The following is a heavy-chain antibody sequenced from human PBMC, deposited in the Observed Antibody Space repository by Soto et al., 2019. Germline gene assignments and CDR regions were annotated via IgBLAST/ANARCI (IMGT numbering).Heavy chain of an antibody. CDR1: GDSVSSNSAT. CDR2: TYYRSRWNN. D-gene: IGHD3-3*01. CDR3: ARGCWSDSRYHFDY. V-gene: IGHV6-1*01. Sequence: PSQTLSLTCAISGDSVSSNSATWNWIRQSPSRGLEWLGRTYYRSRWNNDYAVSVKSRITINPDTSQNQLSLQLNSVTPEDTAVYYCARGCWSDSRYHFDYWGQGTLVTVSS. J-gene: IGHJ4*02.